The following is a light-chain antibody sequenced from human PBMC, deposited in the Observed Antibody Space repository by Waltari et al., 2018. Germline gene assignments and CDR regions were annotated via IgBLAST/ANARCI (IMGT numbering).Light chain of an antibody. Sequence: DIQLTQSPSFLSASVGDRVTITCRASQGINSYLAWYQQKPGKAPKLLIYDASTLQSGVPSRFSCSGSGTEFTLTISSLQPEDFATYYCQQLNNYPITFGQGTRLDI. V-gene: IGKV1-9*01. CDR3: QQLNNYPIT. CDR1: QGINSY. J-gene: IGKJ5*01. CDR2: DAS.